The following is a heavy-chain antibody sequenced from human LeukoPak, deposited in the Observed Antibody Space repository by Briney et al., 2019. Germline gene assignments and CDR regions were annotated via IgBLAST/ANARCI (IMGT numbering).Heavy chain of an antibody. CDR1: GYSFTNYW. J-gene: IGHJ4*02. V-gene: IGHV5-10-1*01. CDR2: IDPSDSYT. CDR3: ASGLGDSENYGGAFRDY. D-gene: IGHD1-26*01. Sequence: GESLKISCKGSGYSFTNYWINWVRQMPGKGLEWMGRIDPSDSYTNYSPSFQGHVTIPADKSISTAYLQWSSLKASDTAMYYCASGLGDSENYGGAFRDYWGQGTLVTVSS.